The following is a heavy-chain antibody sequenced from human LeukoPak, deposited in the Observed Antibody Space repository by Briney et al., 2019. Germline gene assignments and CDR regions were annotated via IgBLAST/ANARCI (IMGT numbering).Heavy chain of an antibody. V-gene: IGHV4-34*01. CDR2: INHSGST. J-gene: IGHJ5*02. D-gene: IGHD2-2*01. Sequence: KPSETLSLTCAVYGGSFSGYYWSWIRQPPGKGLEWIGEINHSGSTNYNPSLKSRVTISVDTSKNQFSLKLSSVTAADTAVYYCARVSAAAGAWFDPWGQGTLVTVSS. CDR1: GGSFSGYY. CDR3: ARVSAAAGAWFDP.